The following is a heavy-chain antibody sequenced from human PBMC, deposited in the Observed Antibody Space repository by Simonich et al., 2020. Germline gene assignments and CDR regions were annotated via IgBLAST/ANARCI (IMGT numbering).Heavy chain of an antibody. V-gene: IGHV1-2*06. Sequence: QVQLVQSGAEVKKPGASVKVSCKASGYTFTGYYMHWVRQAPGQGLEWRGRINPNSGGTNYAKKFQGRVTMTRDTSISTAYMELGRLRSDDTAVYYCARGAAAGTFDYWGQGTLVTVSS. D-gene: IGHD6-13*01. CDR3: ARGAAAGTFDY. CDR1: GYTFTGYY. CDR2: INPNSGGT. J-gene: IGHJ4*02.